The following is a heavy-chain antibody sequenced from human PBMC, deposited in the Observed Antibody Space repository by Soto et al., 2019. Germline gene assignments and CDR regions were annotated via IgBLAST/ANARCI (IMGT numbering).Heavy chain of an antibody. V-gene: IGHV4-59*08. D-gene: IGHD3-3*01. CDR2: IYYSGST. CDR3: ARHRSTYYDFWSGLHNYYYYYRDV. Sequence: SETLSLTCTVSGGSISSYYWSWIRQPPGKGLEWIGYIYYSGSTNYNPSLKSRVTISVDTSKNQFSLKLSSVTAADTAVYYCARHRSTYYDFWSGLHNYYYYYRDVWGKGTTVT. CDR1: GGSISSYY. J-gene: IGHJ6*03.